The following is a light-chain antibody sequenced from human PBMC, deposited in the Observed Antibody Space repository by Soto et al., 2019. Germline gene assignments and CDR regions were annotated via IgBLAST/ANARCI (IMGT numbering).Light chain of an antibody. CDR1: SSDVGAYNL. Sequence: QSVLTQPASVSGSPGQSITISCTGASSDVGAYNLVSWYQQHPGKAPKLMISEVSQRPSGVSNRFSGSKSGNAASLTISGLQAEDEADYYCCSYAGGSTLDVFGPGTKVTVL. CDR3: CSYAGGSTLDV. CDR2: EVS. V-gene: IGLV2-23*02. J-gene: IGLJ1*01.